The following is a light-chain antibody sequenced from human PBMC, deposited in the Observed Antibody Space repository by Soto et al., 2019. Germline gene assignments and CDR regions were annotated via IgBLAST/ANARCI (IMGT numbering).Light chain of an antibody. CDR2: GAS. Sequence: EIVLTQSPGTLSLSPGERATLSCRASQSVSSHLAWYQQRPGQAPRLLIYGASSRATGIPVRFSGSGSGTDFTLTISSLEPEDFAVYYCQQRSTWPPFSFGPGTKVDIK. CDR3: QQRSTWPPFS. J-gene: IGKJ3*01. CDR1: QSVSSH. V-gene: IGKV3-11*01.